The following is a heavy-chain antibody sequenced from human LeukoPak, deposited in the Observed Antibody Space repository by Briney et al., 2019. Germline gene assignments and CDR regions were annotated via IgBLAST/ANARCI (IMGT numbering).Heavy chain of an antibody. CDR3: ARDLTDIEYCSGGSCYFLFDY. Sequence: PGGSLRLSCAASGFTFSSYWMSWVRQAPGKGLEWVANIKQDGSEKYYVDSVKGRFTISRENAKNSLYLQMNSLRAEDTAVYYCARDLTDIEYCSGGSCYFLFDYWGQGTLVTVSS. J-gene: IGHJ4*02. V-gene: IGHV3-7*01. CDR1: GFTFSSYW. CDR2: IKQDGSEK. D-gene: IGHD2-15*01.